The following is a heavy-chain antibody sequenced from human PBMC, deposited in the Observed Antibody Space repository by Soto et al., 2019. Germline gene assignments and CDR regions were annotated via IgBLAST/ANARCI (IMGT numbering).Heavy chain of an antibody. CDR1: GGSISSGNDY. V-gene: IGHV4-30-4*08. J-gene: IGHJ5*01. D-gene: IGHD2-15*01. CDR3: ARDQGYHYDS. Sequence: QVQLQESGPGLVKPSQTVFLTCTVSGGSISSGNDYWSWIRQPPGKGLEWIGYIHYGGNRNYNPSLKSRLTMSLDTSKNQFSLKLSSVTAADTAVYYCARDQGYHYDSWGQGILVTVSS. CDR2: IHYGGNR.